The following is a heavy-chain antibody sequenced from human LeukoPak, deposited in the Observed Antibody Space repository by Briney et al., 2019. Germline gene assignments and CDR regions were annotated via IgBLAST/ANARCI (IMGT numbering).Heavy chain of an antibody. CDR2: LYYSGST. CDR1: GVSISSYY. V-gene: IGHV4-59*01. J-gene: IGHJ3*02. D-gene: IGHD3-10*01. CDR3: ARGGSGISNAFDI. Sequence: SETLSLTCSVSGVSISSYYWSWIRQPPGKGLEWIGYLYYSGSTNSNPSLKSRVTMSVDTSKNQFSLKLRSVTAADTAVYYCARGGSGISNAFDIWGQGTMVTVSS.